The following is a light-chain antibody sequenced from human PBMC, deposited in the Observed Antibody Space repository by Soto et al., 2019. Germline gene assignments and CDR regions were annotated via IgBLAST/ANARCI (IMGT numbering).Light chain of an antibody. CDR2: GAS. CDR1: QNIGTS. J-gene: IGKJ1*01. CDR3: LQYGHWRT. V-gene: IGKV3-15*01. Sequence: EIVVTQSPATLSVSPGERATLSCSVGQNIGTSLAWYQHKPGQLPRLLIYGASTRATGIPARFSGSGSGTDFTLTISSLQSEDVAVYYCLQYGHWRTFGQGTKVE.